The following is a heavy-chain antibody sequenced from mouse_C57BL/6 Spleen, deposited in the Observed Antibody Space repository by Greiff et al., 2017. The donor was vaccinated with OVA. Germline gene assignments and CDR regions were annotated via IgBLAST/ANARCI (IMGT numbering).Heavy chain of an antibody. J-gene: IGHJ3*01. V-gene: IGHV1-72*01. Sequence: QVQLQQPGAELVKPGASVKLSCKASGYTFTSYWMPWVKQRPGRGLEWIGRIDPISGGTKYNEKFKSKATLTVDNPSSTAYMQLSSLTSEDSAVYYCARGGYPSWCCYWGQGTLVTVSA. CDR3: ARGGYPSWCCY. CDR2: IDPISGGT. CDR1: GYTFTSYW.